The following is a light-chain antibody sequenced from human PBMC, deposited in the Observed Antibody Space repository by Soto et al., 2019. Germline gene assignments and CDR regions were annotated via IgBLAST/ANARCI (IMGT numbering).Light chain of an antibody. V-gene: IGKV3-15*01. Sequence: ENVMPQSPDTLSLSPGEGATLSCRASQGIGDTLAWYQQKPGQTPRLLIYDTSIRATGVPARFSGSRSGAEFTLTISSLQSEDFAVYYCQHYVTWPLTFGGGTKVDIK. CDR3: QHYVTWPLT. CDR2: DTS. J-gene: IGKJ4*01. CDR1: QGIGDT.